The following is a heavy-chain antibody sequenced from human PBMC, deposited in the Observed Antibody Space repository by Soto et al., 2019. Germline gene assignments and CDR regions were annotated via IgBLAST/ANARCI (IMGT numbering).Heavy chain of an antibody. CDR1: GYSFTSYW. CDR2: IYPGDSDT. CDR3: ARQDCSSTSCYGSRGWFDP. J-gene: IGHJ5*02. V-gene: IGHV5-51*01. D-gene: IGHD2-2*01. Sequence: GESLKISCKGSGYSFTSYWIGWVRQMPGKGLGWMGIIYPGDSDTRYSPSFQGQVTISADKSISTAYLQWSSLKATDTAMYYCARQDCSSTSCYGSRGWFDPWGQGTLVTVSS.